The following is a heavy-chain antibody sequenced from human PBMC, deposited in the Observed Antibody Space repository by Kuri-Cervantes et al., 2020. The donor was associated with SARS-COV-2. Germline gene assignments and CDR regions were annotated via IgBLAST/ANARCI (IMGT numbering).Heavy chain of an antibody. J-gene: IGHJ3*01. Sequence: GGSLRLSCTASRFTVSDYYMSWVRQAPGEGLEWLASISTSGYTIYYADSVKGRFAISRDNAENPLSLQMNSLRAGDTAVYFCARRGAGIYAFDVWGQGTVVTVSS. CDR1: RFTVSDYY. V-gene: IGHV3-11*01. CDR3: ARRGAGIYAFDV. CDR2: ISTSGYTI. D-gene: IGHD3-10*01.